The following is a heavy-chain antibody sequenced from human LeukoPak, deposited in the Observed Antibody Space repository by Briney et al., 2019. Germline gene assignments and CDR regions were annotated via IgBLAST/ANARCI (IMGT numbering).Heavy chain of an antibody. V-gene: IGHV4-31*03. CDR2: IYYSGST. CDR3: AREEGTVTTRGWFDP. D-gene: IGHD4-11*01. CDR1: GGSISSGGYY. J-gene: IGHJ5*02. Sequence: SETLPLTCTVSGGSISSGGYYWSWIRQHPGKGLEWIGYIYYSGSTYYNPSLKSRVTISVDTSKNQFSLKLSSVTAADTAVYYCAREEGTVTTRGWFDPWGQGTLVTVSS.